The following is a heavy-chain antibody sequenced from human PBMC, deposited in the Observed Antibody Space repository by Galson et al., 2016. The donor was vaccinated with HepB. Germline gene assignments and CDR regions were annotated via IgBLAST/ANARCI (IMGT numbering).Heavy chain of an antibody. CDR2: ISYSGTA. Sequence: SETLSLTCTVSGVPVRTFYWSWVRHPPGKGLEWLGYISYSGTADYNPSLKSRVTISMDKSKNQVSLKLNSTTAADTAVYYCARNDVLQVFHGMDVWGPGTKVTVSS. V-gene: IGHV4-59*02. J-gene: IGHJ6*02. CDR3: ARNDVLQVFHGMDV. CDR1: GVPVRTFY. D-gene: IGHD4-11*01.